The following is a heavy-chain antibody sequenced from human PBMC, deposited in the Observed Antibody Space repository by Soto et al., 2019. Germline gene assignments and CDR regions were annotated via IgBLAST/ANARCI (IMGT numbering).Heavy chain of an antibody. CDR3: AKDAAPGLFDY. CDR1: AFTVSNYD. V-gene: IGHV3-23*01. CDR2: ISGSGGST. Sequence: GGSLRLSCTASAFTVSNYDMSWFRQAPGKGLEWVSAISGSGGSTYYADSVKGRFTISRDNSKNTLYLQMNSLRAEDTAVYYCAKDAAPGLFDYWGQGTLVTVSS. J-gene: IGHJ4*02.